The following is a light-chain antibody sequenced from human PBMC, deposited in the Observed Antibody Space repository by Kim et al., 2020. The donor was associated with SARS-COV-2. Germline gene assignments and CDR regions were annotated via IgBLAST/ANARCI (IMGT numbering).Light chain of an antibody. CDR2: RDS. CDR1: NIGDKN. V-gene: IGLV3-9*01. CDR3: HVWDTSAVI. Sequence: SVALGQTARITCGGNNIGDKNVHWYQQKPGQAPVLVIYRDSNRPSGIPERFSGSNSGNTATLTISSAQAGDESDYYCHVWDTSAVIFGGGTQLTVL. J-gene: IGLJ2*01.